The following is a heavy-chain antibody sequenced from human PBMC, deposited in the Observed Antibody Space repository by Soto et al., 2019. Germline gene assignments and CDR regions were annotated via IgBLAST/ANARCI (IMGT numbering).Heavy chain of an antibody. CDR3: AKDLSLTRQQAPSEYFQH. CDR2: ISGSGGST. Sequence: GGSLRLSCAASGFTFSSYAMSWVRQAPGKGLEWVSAISGSGGSTYYADSVKGRFTISRDNSKNTLYLQMNSLRAEDTAVYYCAKDLSLTRQQAPSEYFQHWGQGTLVTVSS. V-gene: IGHV3-23*01. CDR1: GFTFSSYA. J-gene: IGHJ1*01. D-gene: IGHD6-13*01.